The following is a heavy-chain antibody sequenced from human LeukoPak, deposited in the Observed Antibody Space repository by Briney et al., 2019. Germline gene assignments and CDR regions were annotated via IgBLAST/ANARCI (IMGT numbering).Heavy chain of an antibody. CDR2: IKQDGSEK. V-gene: IGHV3-7*01. CDR1: GFTFSNYW. J-gene: IGHJ4*02. D-gene: IGHD1-7*01. Sequence: GGSLRLSCAASGFTFSNYWMSWVRQAPGRGLEWVANIKQDGSEKYSVNSVKGRFTISRDNAKNSLYLQMNSLRAEDTAIYYCAREDDWNYEDYWGQGTLVTVSS. CDR3: AREDDWNYEDY.